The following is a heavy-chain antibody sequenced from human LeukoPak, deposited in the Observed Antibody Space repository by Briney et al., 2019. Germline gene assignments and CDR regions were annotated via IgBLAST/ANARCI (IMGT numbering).Heavy chain of an antibody. D-gene: IGHD5-18*01. CDR1: GYSISSGYY. CDR3: ARRGYSSDFDY. Sequence: SETLSLTCTVSGYSISSGYYWGWIRQPPGKGLEWVGSIYHSGSTYYNPSLKSRVTISVDTSKSQFSLKLSSVTAADTAVYYCARRGYSSDFDYWGQGTLVTVSS. CDR2: IYHSGST. J-gene: IGHJ4*02. V-gene: IGHV4-38-2*02.